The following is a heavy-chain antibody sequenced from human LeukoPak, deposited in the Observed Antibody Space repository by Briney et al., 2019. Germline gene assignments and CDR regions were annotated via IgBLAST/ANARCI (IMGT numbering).Heavy chain of an antibody. V-gene: IGHV1-46*01. Sequence: ASVKVSCKASGYTFTSYYMHWVRQAPGQGLEWMGIINPSGGSTSYAQKFQGRVTMTRDTSTSTVYMELSSLRSEDTAVYYCARYSVAGTGSEYFSTGARAPWSPSPQ. CDR3: ARYSVAGTGSEYFST. J-gene: IGHJ1*01. D-gene: IGHD6-19*01. CDR2: INPSGGST. CDR1: GYTFTSYY.